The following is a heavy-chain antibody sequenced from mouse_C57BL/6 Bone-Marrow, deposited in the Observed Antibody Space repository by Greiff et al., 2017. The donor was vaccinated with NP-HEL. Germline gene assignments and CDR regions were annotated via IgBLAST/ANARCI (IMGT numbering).Heavy chain of an antibody. V-gene: IGHV1-47*01. CDR3: ARLLRWRGYFDV. J-gene: IGHJ1*03. D-gene: IGHD1-1*01. CDR2: FHPYNDDT. CDR1: GYTFTTYP. Sequence: QVQLKESVAELVKPGASVKMSCKASGYTFTTYPIEWMKQNHGKSLEWIGNFHPYNDDTKYNEKFKGKATLTVEKSSSTVYLELSRLTSDDSAVYYCARLLRWRGYFDVRGTGTTVTVSS.